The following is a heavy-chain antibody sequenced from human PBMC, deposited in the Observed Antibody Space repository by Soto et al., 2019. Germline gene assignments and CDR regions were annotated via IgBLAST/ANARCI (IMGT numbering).Heavy chain of an antibody. CDR1: GFTFSSYS. CDR2: ISSSSRFI. CDR3: ERGNHGDCGGDCHSDY. J-gene: IGHJ4*02. Sequence: GGSLRLSCAASGFTFSSYSMNWVRQAPVKGLEWVSYISSSSRFIYYADSVKGRITISRDNAKNSMYMQMNSLRDEETAVYYCERGNHGDCGGDCHSDYWGQGTLVTVSS. V-gene: IGHV3-48*02. D-gene: IGHD2-21*02.